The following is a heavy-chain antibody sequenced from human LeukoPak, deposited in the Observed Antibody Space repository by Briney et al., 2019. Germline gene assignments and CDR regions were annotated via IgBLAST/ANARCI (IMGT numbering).Heavy chain of an antibody. D-gene: IGHD4-17*01. Sequence: ASVKVSCKASGGTFSSYAISWVRQAPGQGLEWMGRIIPILGIANYAQKFQGRVTITADKSTSTAYMELSSLRSEDTAVYYCARDLGDYGDYPPSFDYWGQGTLVTVSS. J-gene: IGHJ4*02. CDR2: IIPILGIA. CDR1: GGTFSSYA. CDR3: ARDLGDYGDYPPSFDY. V-gene: IGHV1-69*04.